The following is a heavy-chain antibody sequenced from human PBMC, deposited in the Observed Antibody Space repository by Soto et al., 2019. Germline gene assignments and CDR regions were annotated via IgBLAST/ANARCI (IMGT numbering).Heavy chain of an antibody. CDR2: INHSGST. Sequence: QVQLQQWGAGLLKPSETLSLTCAVYGGSFSGYYWSWIRQPPGKGLEWIGEINHSGSTNYNPSLKSRVTISVDTSKNQFSLTLSSVTAADTAVYYCARGGGWIDAFDIWGQGTMVTVSS. CDR3: ARGGGWIDAFDI. CDR1: GGSFSGYY. V-gene: IGHV4-34*01. J-gene: IGHJ3*02. D-gene: IGHD5-12*01.